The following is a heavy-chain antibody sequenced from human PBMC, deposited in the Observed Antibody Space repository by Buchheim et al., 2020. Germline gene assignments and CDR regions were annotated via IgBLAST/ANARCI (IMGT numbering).Heavy chain of an antibody. D-gene: IGHD1-1*01. V-gene: IGHV1-69*01. CDR3: ARGVQLERDGSYYYYYYMDV. CDR1: GGTFSSYA. CDR2: IIPIFGTA. Sequence: QVHLVQSGAEVKKPGSSVKVSCKASGGTFSSYAISWVRQAPGQGLEWMGGIIPIFGTANYAQKFQGRVTITADESTSTAYMELSSLRSEDTAVYYCARGVQLERDGSYYYYYYMDVWGKGTT. J-gene: IGHJ6*03.